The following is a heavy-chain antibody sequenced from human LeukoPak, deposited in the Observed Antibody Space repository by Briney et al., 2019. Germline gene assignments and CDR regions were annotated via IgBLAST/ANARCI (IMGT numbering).Heavy chain of an antibody. CDR1: GFTFSSYS. D-gene: IGHD5-24*01. CDR2: ISSSSSTI. V-gene: IGHV3-48*04. J-gene: IGHJ3*02. Sequence: GGSLRLSCAASGFTFSSYSMNWVRQAPGKGLEWVSYISSSSSTIYYADSVKGRFTISRDNAKNSLYLQMNSLRAEDTALYYCARAGDGYNSIDDAFDIWGQGTMVTVSS. CDR3: ARAGDGYNSIDDAFDI.